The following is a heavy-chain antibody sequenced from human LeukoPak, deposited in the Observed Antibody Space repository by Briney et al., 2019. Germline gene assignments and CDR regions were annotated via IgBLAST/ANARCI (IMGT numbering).Heavy chain of an antibody. J-gene: IGHJ4*02. CDR3: AKGLRDYYDSSGWPGLYY. CDR1: GFTFSSYA. D-gene: IGHD3-22*01. Sequence: GGSLRLSCAASGFTFSSYAMSWVRQAPGKGLEWVSAISGSGGSTYYADSVKGRFTISRDNSKNTLYLQMNSLRAEDTAVYYCAKGLRDYYDSSGWPGLYYWGQGTLVTVSS. CDR2: ISGSGGST. V-gene: IGHV3-23*01.